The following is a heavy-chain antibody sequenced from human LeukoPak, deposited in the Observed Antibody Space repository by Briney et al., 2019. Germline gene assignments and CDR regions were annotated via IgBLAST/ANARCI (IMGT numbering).Heavy chain of an antibody. V-gene: IGHV1-18*04. CDR2: ISAYNGNT. CDR1: GYTFTSYG. J-gene: IGHJ6*02. D-gene: IGHD3-22*01. CDR3: ARDPWRYYDSRDYGYYYYGMDV. Sequence: GASVKVSCKASGYTFTSYGISWVRQAPGQGLEWMGWISAYNGNTNYAQKLQGRVTMTTDTSTSTAYMELRSLRSDDTAVYYCARDPWRYYDSRDYGYYYYGMDVWGQGTTVTVSS.